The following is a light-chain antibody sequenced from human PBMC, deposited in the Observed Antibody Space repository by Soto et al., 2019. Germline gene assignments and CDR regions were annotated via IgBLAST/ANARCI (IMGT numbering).Light chain of an antibody. CDR3: AAWDDSLNGYV. Sequence: QSALTQPPSASGSPGQSVTISCTGTSSDVGGYNYVSWYQQLPGKAPKLLMFYDNLLPSGVSDRFSGSKSGTSASLAISGLQSEDEADYYCAAWDDSLNGYVFGTGTKVTV. V-gene: IGLV1-36*01. CDR2: YDN. J-gene: IGLJ1*01. CDR1: SSDVGGYNY.